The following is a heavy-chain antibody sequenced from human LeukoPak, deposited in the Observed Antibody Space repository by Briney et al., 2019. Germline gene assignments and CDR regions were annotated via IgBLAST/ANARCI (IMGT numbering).Heavy chain of an antibody. CDR3: ARDLGQWLVKYYFDY. V-gene: IGHV4-38-2*02. Sequence: SSETLSLTCTVSGYSISSSYSWGWIRQPPGKGLEWIGTIYHSGRTYYNPSLKSRVTISIDTSKNQFSLKLSSVTAADTAVYYCARDLGQWLVKYYFDYWGQGTLVTVSS. J-gene: IGHJ4*02. CDR2: IYHSGRT. D-gene: IGHD6-19*01. CDR1: GYSISSSYS.